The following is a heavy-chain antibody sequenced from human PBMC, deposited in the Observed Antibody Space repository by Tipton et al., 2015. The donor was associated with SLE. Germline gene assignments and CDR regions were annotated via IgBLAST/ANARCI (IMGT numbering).Heavy chain of an antibody. CDR3: AKVDGATGRGS. Sequence: TLSLTCTVSGGSILSSTSFWDWIRQPPGKGLEWIGSIYYRGGTHYNPSLKSRVTVSMDTSKNQFSLKLNSVTAADTAVYYCAKVDGATGRGSWGQGTLVTVSS. D-gene: IGHD5-12*01. CDR2: IYYRGGT. J-gene: IGHJ5*02. V-gene: IGHV4-39*07. CDR1: GGSILSSTSF.